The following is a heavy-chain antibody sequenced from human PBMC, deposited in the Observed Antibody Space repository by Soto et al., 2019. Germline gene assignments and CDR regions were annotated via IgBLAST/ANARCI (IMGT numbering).Heavy chain of an antibody. CDR1: DSTIRRYA. Sequence: EVQLLQSGGGVVQPGGSLRLSCAASDSTIRRYAMSWVRQAPGKGLEWVSGITGNSARIYYADSVKGRFSISRDNSKNTRYMQMDTLRAADTAVYYCAKNRDFDYDAFDVWGQGTVVTVSS. CDR2: ITGNSARI. D-gene: IGHD3-16*01. CDR3: AKNRDFDYDAFDV. J-gene: IGHJ3*01. V-gene: IGHV3-23*01.